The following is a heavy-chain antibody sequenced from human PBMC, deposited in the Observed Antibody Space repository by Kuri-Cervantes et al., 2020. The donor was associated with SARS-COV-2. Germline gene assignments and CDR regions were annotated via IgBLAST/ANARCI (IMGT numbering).Heavy chain of an antibody. J-gene: IGHJ4*02. Sequence: GGSLRLSCAASGFTFSTFGMHWVRQAPGKGPEWVAGLWEDGSNEKYADSVKGRFSISRDNPKKMLYLQMNSLGDEDTAVYYCARAVYNSGSFDFWGQGTLVTVSS. CDR3: ARAVYNSGSFDF. V-gene: IGHV3-33*08. D-gene: IGHD2-8*01. CDR2: LWEDGSNE. CDR1: GFTFSTFG.